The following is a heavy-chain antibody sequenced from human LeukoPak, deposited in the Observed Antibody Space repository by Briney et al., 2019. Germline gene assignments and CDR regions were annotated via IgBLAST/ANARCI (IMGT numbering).Heavy chain of an antibody. V-gene: IGHV3-30*03. Sequence: GGSLRLSCAASGFTFSRFAMSWVRQAPGKGLEWVAVISYEGSNKYEADSVKGRFTISRGNSKNTLYLQMNSLTSEDTAVYYCARDATGDGDLESWGQGTLVTVSP. CDR2: ISYEGSNK. D-gene: IGHD4-17*01. J-gene: IGHJ5*02. CDR3: ARDATGDGDLES. CDR1: GFTFSRFA.